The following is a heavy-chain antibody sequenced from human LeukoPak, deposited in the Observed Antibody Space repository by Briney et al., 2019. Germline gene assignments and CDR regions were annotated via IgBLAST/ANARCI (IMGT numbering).Heavy chain of an antibody. Sequence: PGGSLRLSCAASGFTFSSYAMSWVRQAPGKGLEWVSAISGSGGSTYYADSVKGRFTISRDNSKNTLYLQMNSLRAEDTAVYYCAKEYYDILTGYHGPPYGMDVWGQGTTVTVSS. J-gene: IGHJ6*02. CDR2: ISGSGGST. V-gene: IGHV3-23*01. CDR1: GFTFSSYA. D-gene: IGHD3-9*01. CDR3: AKEYYDILTGYHGPPYGMDV.